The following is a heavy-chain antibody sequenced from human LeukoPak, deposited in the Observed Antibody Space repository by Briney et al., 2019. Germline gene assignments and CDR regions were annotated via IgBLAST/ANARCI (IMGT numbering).Heavy chain of an antibody. CDR3: AKDLGYCLTTTCYSHSTADYYDY. CDR1: GYTFTGYF. D-gene: IGHD4/OR15-4a*01. CDR2: INPNSGDT. Sequence: ASVKVSCKASGYTFTGYFIHWVRQAPGQGLEWMGWINPNSGDTNYAQKFQGRVTITRDTSISTAYMELRSLTSDDTAVYYCAKDLGYCLTTTCYSHSTADYYDYWGQGTLVTVSS. J-gene: IGHJ4*02. V-gene: IGHV1-2*02.